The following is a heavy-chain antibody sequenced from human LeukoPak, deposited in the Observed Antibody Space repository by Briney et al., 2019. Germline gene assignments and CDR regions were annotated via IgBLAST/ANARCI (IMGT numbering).Heavy chain of an antibody. CDR1: GGSISSYY. CDR2: ISYSGNT. J-gene: IGHJ4*02. CDR3: ARGGSGYDRFDY. D-gene: IGHD3-3*01. Sequence: SETLSLTCTVSGGSISSYYWSWIRQPPGKGLEWIGFISYSGNTNHNPSLKSRVTISVDTSKNQFSLKLSSVTAADTAVYYCARGGSGYDRFDYWGQGTLVTVSS. V-gene: IGHV4-59*01.